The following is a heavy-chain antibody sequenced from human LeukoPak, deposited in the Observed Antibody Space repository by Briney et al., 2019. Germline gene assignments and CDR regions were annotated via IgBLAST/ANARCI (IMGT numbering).Heavy chain of an antibody. CDR2: INSRSSYI. CDR1: GFTFSSYS. Sequence: GGSLRLSCAASGFTFSSYSMNWVRQAPGKGLEWVSSINSRSSYIYYADSVKGRFTISRDNAKNSLFLQMNSLRAEDTAVYFCARAVVGSGYDYFDYWGQGTLVTVSS. D-gene: IGHD5-12*01. J-gene: IGHJ4*02. V-gene: IGHV3-21*01. CDR3: ARAVVGSGYDYFDY.